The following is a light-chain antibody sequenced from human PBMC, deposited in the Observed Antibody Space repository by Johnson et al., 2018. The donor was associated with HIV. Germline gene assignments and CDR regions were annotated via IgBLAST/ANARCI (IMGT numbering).Light chain of an antibody. V-gene: IGLV1-51*01. CDR3: GTWDSSLRVGF. Sequence: QSVLTQPPSVSAAPGQKVTISCYGSSSNIGNNYVSWYQQLPGRAPKLLIYDNNKRPSGIPDRFSGSKSGTSATLGITGLQTGDEADYYCGTWDSSLRVGFFGAGTKVTVL. CDR2: DNN. J-gene: IGLJ1*01. CDR1: SSNIGNNY.